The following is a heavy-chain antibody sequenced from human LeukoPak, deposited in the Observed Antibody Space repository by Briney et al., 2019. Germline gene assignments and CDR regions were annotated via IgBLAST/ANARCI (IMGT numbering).Heavy chain of an antibody. Sequence: SETLSLTCTVSGGSISSYYWSWIRQPPGKGLEWIGYIYYSGSTNYNPSLKSRVTISVDTSKNQFSLKLSSVTAADTAVYYCARAWEGGYDDYGMDVWGQGTTVTVSS. CDR1: GGSISSYY. D-gene: IGHD5-12*01. V-gene: IGHV4-59*01. J-gene: IGHJ6*02. CDR3: ARAWEGGYDDYGMDV. CDR2: IYYSGST.